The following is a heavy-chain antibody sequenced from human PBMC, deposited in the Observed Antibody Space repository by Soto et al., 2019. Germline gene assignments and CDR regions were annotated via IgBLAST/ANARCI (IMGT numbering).Heavy chain of an antibody. D-gene: IGHD2-8*02. CDR3: AKADGITWWGYFDY. CDR1: GFTFRSYV. V-gene: IGHV3-23*01. CDR2: MSGSGDSI. Sequence: EVQLLESGGGLVQPGGSLRLSCSASGFTFRSYVMRWVRQAPGKGLEWVSSMSGSGDSIRYADSVKGRFTISRDNSKNTLYLQMNSLRAEDTAVYHCAKADGITWWGYFDYWGQGTLVTVSS. J-gene: IGHJ4*02.